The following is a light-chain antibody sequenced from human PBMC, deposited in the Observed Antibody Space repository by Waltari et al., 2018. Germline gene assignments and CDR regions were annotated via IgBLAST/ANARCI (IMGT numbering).Light chain of an antibody. J-gene: IGLJ2*01. CDR1: SSDVGDYNY. CDR3: CSRAGISVL. Sequence: QSALTQPRSVSGSPGQSVTISCTGTSSDVGDYNYVSWYQEHPGKAPKLMIYDVSKRPSGGPARSPATKAGNTASLTISGLQAEDEAVYHCCSRAGISVLFGGGTKLTVL. CDR2: DVS. V-gene: IGLV2-11*01.